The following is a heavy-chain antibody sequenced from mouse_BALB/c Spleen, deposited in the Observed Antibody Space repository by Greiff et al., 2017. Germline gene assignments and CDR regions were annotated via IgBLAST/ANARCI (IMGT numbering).Heavy chain of an antibody. Sequence: EVKLVESGGGLVKPGGSLKLSCAASGFTFSDYYMYWVRQTPEKRLEWVATISDGGSYTYYPDSVKGRFTISRDNAKNNLYLQMSSLKSEDTAMYYCARDRDYYGSSYRFAYWGQGTLVTVSA. D-gene: IGHD1-1*01. V-gene: IGHV5-4*02. CDR2: ISDGGSYT. CDR3: ARDRDYYGSSYRFAY. J-gene: IGHJ3*01. CDR1: GFTFSDYY.